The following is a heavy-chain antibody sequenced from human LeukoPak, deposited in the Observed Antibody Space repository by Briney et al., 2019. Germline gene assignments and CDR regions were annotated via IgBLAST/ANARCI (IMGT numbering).Heavy chain of an antibody. J-gene: IGHJ4*02. CDR2: IIPIFGTA. CDR1: GGTFSSYA. CDR3: AGLPTTVTTLTPVDY. Sequence: SVKVSRKASGGTFSSYAISWVRQAPGQGLECMGGIIPIFGTANYAQKFQGRVTITADKSTSTAYMELSSLRSEDTAVYYCAGLPTTVTTLTPVDYWGQGTLVTVSS. V-gene: IGHV1-69*06. D-gene: IGHD4-11*01.